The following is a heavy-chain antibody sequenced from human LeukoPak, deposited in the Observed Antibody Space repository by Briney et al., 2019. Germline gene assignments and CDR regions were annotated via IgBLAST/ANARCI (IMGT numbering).Heavy chain of an antibody. CDR2: IYSGGDT. D-gene: IGHD6-13*01. J-gene: IGHJ4*02. CDR1: GFTVSSNY. CDR3: AKERNLEIAAAGTIFDS. V-gene: IGHV3-66*01. Sequence: PGGSLRLSCAASGFTVSSNYMGWVRQAPGKGLEWVSGIYSGGDTYYAGSVKGRFTISRDNSKNMIYLEMTSLKAEDTAVYYCAKERNLEIAAAGTIFDSWGQGTLVTVSS.